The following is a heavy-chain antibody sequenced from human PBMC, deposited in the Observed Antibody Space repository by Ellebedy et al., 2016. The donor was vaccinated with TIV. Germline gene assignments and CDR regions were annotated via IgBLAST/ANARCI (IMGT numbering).Heavy chain of an antibody. V-gene: IGHV3-30*02. Sequence: GESLKISCAASGFTSSGMHWVRQAPGKGLEWVAFIRSDGSKKYYADSVKGRFTISRDYSKNTLDLQVNSLRVEDTALYYCVKGAYPVPTVMAVWGQGTMVIVSS. CDR1: GFTSSG. D-gene: IGHD3-16*01. CDR3: VKGAYPVPTVMAV. J-gene: IGHJ6*02. CDR2: IRSDGSKK.